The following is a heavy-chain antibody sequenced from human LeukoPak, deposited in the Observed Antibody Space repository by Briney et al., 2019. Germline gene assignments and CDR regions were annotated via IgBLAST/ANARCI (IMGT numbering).Heavy chain of an antibody. CDR1: GFTFSSYS. J-gene: IGHJ3*02. V-gene: IGHV3-21*01. CDR2: ISSSSSYI. D-gene: IGHD2-21*01. CDR3: ARDAYSVNAFDI. Sequence: PGGSLGLSCAASGFTFSSYSMNWVRQAPGKGLEWVSSISSSSSYIYYADSVKGRFTISRDNAKNSLYLQMNSLRAEDTAVYYCARDAYSVNAFDIWGQGTMVTVSS.